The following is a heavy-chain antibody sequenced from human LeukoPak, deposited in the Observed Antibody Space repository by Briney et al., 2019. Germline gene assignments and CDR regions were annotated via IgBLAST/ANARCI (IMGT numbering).Heavy chain of an antibody. V-gene: IGHV1-18*01. J-gene: IGHJ4*02. D-gene: IGHD1-7*01. Sequence: ASVNVSCKASGYTFTSYGISWVRQAPGQGLEWMGWISAYNGNTNYAQKLQGRVTMTTDTSTSTAYIELRGLRSDDTAVYYCARDRRYNWNYVSDYWGQGTLVTVSS. CDR3: ARDRRYNWNYVSDY. CDR1: GYTFTSYG. CDR2: ISAYNGNT.